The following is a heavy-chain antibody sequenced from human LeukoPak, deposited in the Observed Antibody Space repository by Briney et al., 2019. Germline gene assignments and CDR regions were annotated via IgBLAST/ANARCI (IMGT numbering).Heavy chain of an antibody. CDR2: ISGSGGST. J-gene: IGHJ5*02. Sequence: GGSLRLSCAASGFTFSSYAMSWVRQARGKGLEWVSAISGSGGSTYYADSVKGRFTISRDNSKNTLYLQMNSLRAEDTAVYYCVRGGASTWSWGQGTLVTVSS. CDR3: VRGGASTWS. V-gene: IGHV3-23*01. CDR1: GFTFSSYA. D-gene: IGHD2-15*01.